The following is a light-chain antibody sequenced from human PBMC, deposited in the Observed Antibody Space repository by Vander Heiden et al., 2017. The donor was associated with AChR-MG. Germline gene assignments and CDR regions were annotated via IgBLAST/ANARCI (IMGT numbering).Light chain of an antibody. J-gene: IGKJ1*01. CDR1: QSLLYSDGKTY. V-gene: IGKV2D-29*02. CDR2: EVS. CDR3: MQSIHLPVT. Sequence: DIVMTQTPLSLSVTPGQAASISCKSSQSLLYSDGKTYLDWHLQRPGQSPHLLISEVSNRVSGVPDRFSGSGSGTDFTLKISRVEAEDVGVYYCMQSIHLPVTFGQGTKVEIK.